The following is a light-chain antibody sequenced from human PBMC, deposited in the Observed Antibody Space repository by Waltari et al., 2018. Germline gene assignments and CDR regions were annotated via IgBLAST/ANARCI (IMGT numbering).Light chain of an antibody. CDR3: YSASDTNHWV. CDR1: ALAKKY. J-gene: IGLJ3*02. Sequence: SYELTQPPSVSVSPGQKARITCSGDALAKKYGRWFQQKPGQAPVWVIYKDNERPSGNPEVFSGSSSVSTVPLTISGAEVEHEAHYYCYSASDTNHWVFGGGTKLTVL. CDR2: KDN. V-gene: IGLV3-27*01.